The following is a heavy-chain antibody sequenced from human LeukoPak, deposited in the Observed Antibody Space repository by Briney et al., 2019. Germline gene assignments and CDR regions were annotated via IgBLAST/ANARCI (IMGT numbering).Heavy chain of an antibody. CDR2: VRNKANGYRT. CDR1: GFTLSDHY. D-gene: IGHD2-15*01. V-gene: IGHV3-72*01. J-gene: IGHJ4*02. Sequence: PGGSLSLFCGVCGFTLSDHYMDWVRQAPGKGLWWVGRVRNKANGYRTEYAASVKGRFTVSGDASKSSLYLQMNSLKTEDTAVYYCARSGYCGAGTCYSDYFDYWGQGTLVTVSS. CDR3: ARSGYCGAGTCYSDYFDY.